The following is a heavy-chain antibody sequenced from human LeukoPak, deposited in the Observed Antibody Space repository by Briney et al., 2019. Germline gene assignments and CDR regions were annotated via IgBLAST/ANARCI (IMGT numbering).Heavy chain of an antibody. J-gene: IGHJ4*02. Sequence: SETLSLTCAVYGGSFSGYYWSWIRQPPGKGLEWIGEISHSGSTNYNPSLKSRVTISVDTSKNQFSLKLSSVTAADTAVYYCVREDYYDSSGIDYWGQGTLVTVSS. CDR3: VREDYYDSSGIDY. CDR1: GGSFSGYY. D-gene: IGHD3-22*01. V-gene: IGHV4-34*01. CDR2: ISHSGST.